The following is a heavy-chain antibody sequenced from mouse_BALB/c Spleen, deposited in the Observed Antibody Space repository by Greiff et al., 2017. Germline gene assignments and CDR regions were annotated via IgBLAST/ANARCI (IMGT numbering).Heavy chain of an antibody. CDR2: INPSNGRT. CDR3: AIPRYFDY. CDR1: GYTFTSYW. V-gene: IGHV1S81*02. J-gene: IGHJ2*01. Sequence: QVQLQQPGAELVKPGASVKLSCKASGYTFTSYWMHWVKQRPGQGLEWIGEINPSNGRTNYNEKFKSKATLTVDKSSSTAYMQLSSLTSEDSAVYYCAIPRYFDYWGQGTTLTVSS.